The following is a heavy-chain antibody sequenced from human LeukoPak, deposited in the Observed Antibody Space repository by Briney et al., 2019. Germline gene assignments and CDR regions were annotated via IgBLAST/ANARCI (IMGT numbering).Heavy chain of an antibody. CDR3: AREHGAAAPYYFDY. J-gene: IGHJ4*02. D-gene: IGHD6-13*01. V-gene: IGHV1-2*02. CDR2: INPNSGGT. CDR1: GDTFTGYY. Sequence: ASLKVSCKASGDTFTGYYMHWVRQAPGQGLEWMGWINPNSGGTNYAQKFQGRVTMTRDTSISTAYMELSRLRSGDTAVYYRAREHGAAAPYYFDYWCQGTLVTVSS.